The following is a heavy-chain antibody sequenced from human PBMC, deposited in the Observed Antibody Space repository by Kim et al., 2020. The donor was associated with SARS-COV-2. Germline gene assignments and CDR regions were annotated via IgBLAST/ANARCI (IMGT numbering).Heavy chain of an antibody. V-gene: IGHV3-30*01. D-gene: IGHD6-13*01. J-gene: IGHJ4*02. Sequence: DSVKGRFTITRDNYKNALYLQMNSLRAEDTAVYYCARDLTRKGIAAAGDYWGQGTLVTVSS. CDR3: ARDLTRKGIAAAGDY.